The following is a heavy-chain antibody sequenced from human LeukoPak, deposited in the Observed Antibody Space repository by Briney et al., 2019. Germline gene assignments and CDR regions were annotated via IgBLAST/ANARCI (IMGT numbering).Heavy chain of an antibody. V-gene: IGHV4-34*01. CDR1: GGSFSGYY. Sequence: SETLSLTCAVYGGSFSGYYWSWIRQPPGKGLEWIGEINHSGSTNYNPSLKSRVTISVDTSKNQFSLKLSSVTAADTAVYYCARGGVGRGLRYFDRRHAFDIWGQGTMVTVSS. D-gene: IGHD3-9*01. CDR3: ARGGVGRGLRYFDRRHAFDI. J-gene: IGHJ3*02. CDR2: INHSGST.